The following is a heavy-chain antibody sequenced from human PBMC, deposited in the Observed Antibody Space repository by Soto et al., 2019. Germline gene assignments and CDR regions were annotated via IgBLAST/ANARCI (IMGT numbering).Heavy chain of an antibody. CDR3: AKGISAACSGSTCHSRVLDY. J-gene: IGHJ4*02. V-gene: IGHV3-7*03. CDR1: GFTFSTYW. CDR2: IKHDGSET. Sequence: EVQLVESGGGLVQPGGSLRLSCGASGFTFSTYWMNWVRQAPGKGLEWVANIKHDGSETSYVDSVKGRFTISRDRSKNTLYLQMNTLSAEDTAVYRCAKGISAACSGSTCHSRVLDYWGQGTLVTVSS. D-gene: IGHD2-15*01.